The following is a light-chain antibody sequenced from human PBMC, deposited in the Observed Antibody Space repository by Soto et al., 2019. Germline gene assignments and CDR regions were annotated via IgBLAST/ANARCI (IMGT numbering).Light chain of an antibody. CDR3: QQTYNTPQT. V-gene: IGKV1-39*01. J-gene: IGKJ4*01. Sequence: DIQITQSPSSLSASIGDRVTLTCRASQNINNYLHWYQLKPGKAPKLLIYGASGLQSGVPSRFSGSGSGTHFTLTISSLQPEDFATYFCQQTYNTPQTFGGGTKVDIK. CDR2: GAS. CDR1: QNINNY.